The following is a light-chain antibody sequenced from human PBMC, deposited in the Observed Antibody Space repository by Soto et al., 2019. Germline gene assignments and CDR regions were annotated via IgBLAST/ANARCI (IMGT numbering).Light chain of an antibody. Sequence: QSALTQPASVSGSPGQSITISCTGAVSEVAGYTYVSWYQQHPGKGPKVIIYDVSNRPSGVSNRFSGSKSGTTASLTISGLQAEYEADYYCSSFTSILGLFGGGTKVTVL. CDR3: SSFTSILGL. J-gene: IGLJ2*01. CDR1: VSEVAGYTY. CDR2: DVS. V-gene: IGLV2-14*03.